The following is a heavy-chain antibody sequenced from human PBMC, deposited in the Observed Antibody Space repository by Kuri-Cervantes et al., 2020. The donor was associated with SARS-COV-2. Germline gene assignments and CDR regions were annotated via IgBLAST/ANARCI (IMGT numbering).Heavy chain of an antibody. CDR3: ARDLRLGKSLDY. D-gene: IGHD7-27*01. Sequence: GESLKISCAASGFTFSDYYMSWIRQAPGKGLEWLSYISDSGNTVFYADSVKGRFTISRDNAMDSLYLQMSSLRAEDTAVYYCARDLRLGKSLDYWGQGTLVTVSS. V-gene: IGHV3-11*04. CDR2: ISDSGNTV. CDR1: GFTFSDYY. J-gene: IGHJ4*02.